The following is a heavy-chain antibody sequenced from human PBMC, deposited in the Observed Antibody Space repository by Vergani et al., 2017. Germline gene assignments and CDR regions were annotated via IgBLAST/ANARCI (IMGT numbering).Heavy chain of an antibody. CDR1: VDSISSGNYY. J-gene: IGHJ4*03. V-gene: IGHV4-61*02. D-gene: IGHD1-26*01. CDR3: ARGTFLHSFDN. Sequence: QVQLLESGPGLLKPSQTLSLTCSVVVDSISSGNYYWNWIRQPAGKGLEWMGRIYSSGSTSYNSSIKIRITMSLDTSKNQFSLSLSSVPAADTAVYYCARGTFLHSFDNWGQGTVVTVSS. CDR2: IYSSGST.